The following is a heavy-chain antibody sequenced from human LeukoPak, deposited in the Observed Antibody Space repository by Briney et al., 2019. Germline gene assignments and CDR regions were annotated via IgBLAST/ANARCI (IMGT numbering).Heavy chain of an antibody. CDR2: IYHSGST. CDR1: GYSISSGYY. V-gene: IGHV4-38-2*02. J-gene: IGHJ4*02. CDR3: AGEGATMVRGAHDY. D-gene: IGHD3-10*01. Sequence: SETLSLTCTVSGYSISSGYYWGWIRQPPGKGPEWNGSIYHSGSTYYNPSLKSRVTISVDTSKNQFSLKLSSVTAADTAVYYCAGEGATMVRGAHDYWGQGTLVTVSS.